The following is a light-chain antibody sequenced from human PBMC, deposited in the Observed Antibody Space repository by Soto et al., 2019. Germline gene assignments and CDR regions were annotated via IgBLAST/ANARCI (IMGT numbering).Light chain of an antibody. CDR3: SSCAGSNNYV. Sequence: QSVLTQPPSASGSPGQSVTISCTGTSSDVGGYNYVPWYQQHPGKAPKLMIYEVSKRPSGVPDRFSGSKSGNTASLTVSGLQAEDEADYYCSSCAGSNNYVFGTGTKVTVL. CDR1: SSDVGGYNY. CDR2: EVS. J-gene: IGLJ1*01. V-gene: IGLV2-8*01.